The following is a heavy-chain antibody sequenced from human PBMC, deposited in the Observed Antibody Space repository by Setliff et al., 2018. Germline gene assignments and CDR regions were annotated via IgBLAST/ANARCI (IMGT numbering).Heavy chain of an antibody. CDR3: ARGGAYRYFDY. V-gene: IGHV4-59*01. J-gene: IGHJ4*02. Sequence: SETLSLTCTVSGDSISDASVMAWIRQPPGKGLEFIGYVFYNGAAKYDPSLKSRVTMSVDTSKTQFSLKLNSMTTADTAVYYCARGGAYRYFDYWGQGALVTVSS. CDR1: GDSISDAS. CDR2: VFYNGAA.